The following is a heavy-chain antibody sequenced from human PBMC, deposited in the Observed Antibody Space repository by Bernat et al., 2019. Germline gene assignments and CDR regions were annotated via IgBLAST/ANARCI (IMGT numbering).Heavy chain of an antibody. D-gene: IGHD3-22*01. CDR1: GYTFTSYY. Sequence: QVQLVQSGAEVKKPGASVKVSCKASGYTFTSYYMHWVRQAPGQGLEWMVIINPSGGSTSYAQKFQGRVTMTRDTSTSTVYMELSSLRSEDTAVYYCARDRWYYDSSGYSPDGAFDIWGQGTMVTVSS. J-gene: IGHJ3*02. V-gene: IGHV1-46*01. CDR2: INPSGGST. CDR3: ARDRWYYDSSGYSPDGAFDI.